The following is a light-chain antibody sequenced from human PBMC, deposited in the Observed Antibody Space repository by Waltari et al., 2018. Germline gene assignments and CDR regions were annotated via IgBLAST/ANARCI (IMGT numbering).Light chain of an antibody. CDR3: QQYYSTPGWT. V-gene: IGKV4-1*01. CDR1: QSVLYSSNNKNY. CDR2: WAS. J-gene: IGKJ1*01. Sequence: DIVMTQSPDSLAVSLGERATINCKSSQSVLYSSNNKNYLAWYQQKPVQPPTLLIYWASTRESGVPDRFSGSGSGTDFTLTISSLQAEDVAVYYCQQYYSTPGWTFGQGTKVEIK.